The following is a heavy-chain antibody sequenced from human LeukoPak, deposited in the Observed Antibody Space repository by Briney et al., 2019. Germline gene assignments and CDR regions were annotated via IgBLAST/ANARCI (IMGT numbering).Heavy chain of an antibody. V-gene: IGHV1-18*01. D-gene: IGHD1-14*01. CDR1: GYTFVSYG. CDR2: ISAYNGNT. J-gene: IGHJ3*02. CDR3: AKGMGPGNPNPDAFDI. Sequence: ASVKVSCKASGYTFVSYGISWVRQAPGQGLEWMGWISAYNGNTNYAQKFQDRVTMTTDTSTSTAYMELRSLRSDDTAVYYCAKGMGPGNPNPDAFDIWGQGTMVTVSS.